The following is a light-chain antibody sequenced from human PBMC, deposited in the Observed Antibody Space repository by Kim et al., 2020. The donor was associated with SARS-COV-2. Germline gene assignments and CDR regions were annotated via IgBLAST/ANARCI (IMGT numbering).Light chain of an antibody. J-gene: IGLJ3*02. CDR2: RNS. CDR3: ATWDDTLSGPV. Sequence: QSVLTQPPSASGTPGQRVTISCSGSSSNIGSNFVYWYQQLPGTAPKLLIYRNSQRPSGVPDRFSGSKSGTSASLAISGLRSEDEADYSCATWDDTLSGPVFGGGTQLTVL. V-gene: IGLV1-47*01. CDR1: SSNIGSNF.